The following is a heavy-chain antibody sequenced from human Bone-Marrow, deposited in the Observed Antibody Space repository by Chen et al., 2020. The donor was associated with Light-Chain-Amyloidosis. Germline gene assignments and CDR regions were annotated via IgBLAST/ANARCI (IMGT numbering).Heavy chain of an antibody. J-gene: IGHJ5*02. D-gene: IGHD3-3*01. V-gene: IGHV3-15*01. CDR2: IKSKRYGGTT. CDR1: GFTFRKAW. CDR3: TTDPSDYDFWSGSRWFDP. Sequence: EVQLVESGGGLVKPGGSLRRSCAASGFTFRKAWLSWVGQAPGKGLEWVGRIKSKRYGGTTDYAAPVKGRFTISRDDSKNTLYLQMNSLKTEDTAVYYCTTDPSDYDFWSGSRWFDPWGQGTLVTVSS.